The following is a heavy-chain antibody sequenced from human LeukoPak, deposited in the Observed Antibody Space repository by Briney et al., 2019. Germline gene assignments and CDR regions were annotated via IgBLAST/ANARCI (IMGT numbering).Heavy chain of an antibody. CDR3: ARGQLMVRGANYYYYGMDV. CDR1: GGSISSYY. Sequence: SETLSLTCTVSGGSISSYYWSWIRQPPGKGLEWIGYIYYSGSTNYNPSLKSRVTISVDTSKNQFSLKLSSVTAADTAVYYCARGQLMVRGANYYYYGMDVWGQGTTVTVSS. J-gene: IGHJ6*02. D-gene: IGHD3-10*01. CDR2: IYYSGST. V-gene: IGHV4-59*01.